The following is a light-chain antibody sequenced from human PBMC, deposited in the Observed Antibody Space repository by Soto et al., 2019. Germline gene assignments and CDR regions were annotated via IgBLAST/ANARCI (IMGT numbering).Light chain of an antibody. Sequence: DIQMTQSPSSLSASVGDRVTITCRASQGISSYLAWYQQKLGKVPKLLISAASTLQSGVPSRFSGSGSGTDFTITISSLQTEDVATYYCQKYSSVITFGQGTRLEIK. CDR1: QGISSY. CDR3: QKYSSVIT. J-gene: IGKJ5*01. V-gene: IGKV1-27*01. CDR2: AAS.